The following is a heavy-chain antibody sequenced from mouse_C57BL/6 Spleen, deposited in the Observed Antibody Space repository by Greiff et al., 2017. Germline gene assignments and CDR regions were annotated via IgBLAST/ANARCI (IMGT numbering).Heavy chain of an antibody. CDR3: ARSYYGSSFDY. D-gene: IGHD1-1*01. CDR2: IYPSDSET. Sequence: QVQLQQPGAELVRPGSSVKLSCKASGYTFTSYWMDWVKQRPGQGLEWIGNIYPSDSETHYNLKFTDKATLTVDKSSSTAYMQRISLTSEDSAVYYCARSYYGSSFDYWGQGTTLTVSS. V-gene: IGHV1-61*01. J-gene: IGHJ2*01. CDR1: GYTFTSYW.